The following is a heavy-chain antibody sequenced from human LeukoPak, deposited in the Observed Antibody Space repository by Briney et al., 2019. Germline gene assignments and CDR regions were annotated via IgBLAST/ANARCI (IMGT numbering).Heavy chain of an antibody. D-gene: IGHD3-10*01. J-gene: IGHJ4*02. V-gene: IGHV4-59*01. Sequence: PSETLSLTCTVSGGSISSYYWSWIRQPPGKGLEWIGYIYYSGSTNYNPSLKSRVTISVDTSKNQFSLKLSSVTAADTAVYYCARVGNFYYGSGSYYDYWGQGTLVTVSS. CDR1: GGSISSYY. CDR2: IYYSGST. CDR3: ARVGNFYYGSGSYYDY.